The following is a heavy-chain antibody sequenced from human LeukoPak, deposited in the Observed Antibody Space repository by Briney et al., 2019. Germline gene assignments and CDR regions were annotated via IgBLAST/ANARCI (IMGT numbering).Heavy chain of an antibody. CDR3: ARDGAYYGSGNDY. V-gene: IGHV4-4*08. CDR2: IYTSGST. J-gene: IGHJ4*02. D-gene: IGHD3-10*01. Sequence: PSETLSLTCRVSGGSISSYYWCWIRQPPGKGLEWIGYIYTSGSTNYNHSLKSRVTITVDTTKNRYSLKLSSVPAADTAVYYCARDGAYYGSGNDYWGQGTLVTVSS. CDR1: GGSISSYY.